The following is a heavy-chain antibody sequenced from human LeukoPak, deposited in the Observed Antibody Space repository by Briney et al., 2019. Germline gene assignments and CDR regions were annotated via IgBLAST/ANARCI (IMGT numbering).Heavy chain of an antibody. CDR1: GFTFSSYT. CDR2: ISGSGGST. D-gene: IGHD6-13*01. J-gene: IGHJ4*02. V-gene: IGHV3-23*01. Sequence: PGGSLRLSCAASGFTFSSYTMNWVRQAPGKGLEWVSAISGSGGSTYYADSVKGRFTISRDNSKNTVYLQMNSLRAEDTAVYYCARAPYSSSWYFDYWGQGTLVTVSS. CDR3: ARAPYSSSWYFDY.